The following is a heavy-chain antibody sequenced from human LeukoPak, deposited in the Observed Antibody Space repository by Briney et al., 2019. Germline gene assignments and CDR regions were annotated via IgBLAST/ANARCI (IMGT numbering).Heavy chain of an antibody. CDR1: AFSFTNFT. V-gene: IGHV3-23*01. CDR2: FIGSGGST. Sequence: PRGSPRLSCVPSAFSFTNFTMSWVRHAHRKGLEWVSAFIGSGGSTYYADSVKGRFTIFRDNSKNTLYLQMNSLRAEDTAVYYCAKDVGYCSSITCYKPFDYWGQGTLVTVSS. D-gene: IGHD2-2*02. J-gene: IGHJ4*02. CDR3: AKDVGYCSSITCYKPFDY.